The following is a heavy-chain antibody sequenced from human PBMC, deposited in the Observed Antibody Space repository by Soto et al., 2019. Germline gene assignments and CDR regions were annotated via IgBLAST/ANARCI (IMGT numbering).Heavy chain of an antibody. CDR3: AKSGGSSPDY. V-gene: IGHV3-9*01. Sequence: GGSLSLSCAASGFTFDDYAMHWVRQAPGKGLEWVSGISWNSGSIGYADSVKGRFTISRDNAKNSLYLQMNSLRAEDTALYYCAKSGGSSPDYWGQGTLVTVSS. CDR2: ISWNSGSI. D-gene: IGHD6-13*01. CDR1: GFTFDDYA. J-gene: IGHJ4*02.